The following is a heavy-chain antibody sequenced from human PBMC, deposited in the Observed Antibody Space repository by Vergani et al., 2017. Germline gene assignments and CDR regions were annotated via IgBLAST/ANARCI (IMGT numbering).Heavy chain of an antibody. CDR2: IKQDGSEK. J-gene: IGHJ6*02. CDR1: GFTFSSYW. Sequence: EVQLVESGGGLVKPGGSLRLSCAASGFTFSSYWMSWVRQAPGKGLEWVANIKQDGSEKYYVDSVKGRFTISRDNAKNSLYLQMNSLRAEDTAVYYCAKDRREYYYYYYGMDVWGQGTTVTVSS. CDR3: AKDRREYYYYYYGMDV. V-gene: IGHV3-7*03.